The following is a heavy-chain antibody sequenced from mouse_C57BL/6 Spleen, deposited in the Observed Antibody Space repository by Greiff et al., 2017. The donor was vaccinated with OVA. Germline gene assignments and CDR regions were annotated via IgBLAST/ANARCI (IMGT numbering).Heavy chain of an antibody. Sequence: VQLRQSGPELVKPGASVKIPCKASGYTFTDYNMDWVKQSHGKSLEWIGDINPNNGGTIYNQKFKGKATLTVDKSSSTAYMELRSLTSEDTAVYYCARRTTVVDYAMDYWGQGTSVTVSS. D-gene: IGHD1-1*01. V-gene: IGHV1-18*01. CDR3: ARRTTVVDYAMDY. CDR1: GYTFTDYN. CDR2: INPNNGGT. J-gene: IGHJ4*01.